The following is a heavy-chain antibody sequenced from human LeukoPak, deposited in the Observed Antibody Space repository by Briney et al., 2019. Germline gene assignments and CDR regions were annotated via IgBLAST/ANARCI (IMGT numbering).Heavy chain of an antibody. D-gene: IGHD6-19*01. J-gene: IGHJ3*02. CDR3: ARSGYSSGPAGFGDAFDI. V-gene: IGHV1-8*02. Sequence: GASVKVSCKASGYTFTSYDINWVRQATGQGLEWMGWMNPNSGNTGYAQKFQGRVTMTRDTSISTAYMELSRLRSDDTAVYYCARSGYSSGPAGFGDAFDIWGQGAMVTVSS. CDR1: GYTFTSYD. CDR2: MNPNSGNT.